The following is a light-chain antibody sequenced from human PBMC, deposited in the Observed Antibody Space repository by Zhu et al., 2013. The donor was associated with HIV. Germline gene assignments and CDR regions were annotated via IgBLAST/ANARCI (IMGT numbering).Light chain of an antibody. Sequence: DIVMTQSPLSLPVTPGEPASISCRSSQSLLHSNGYNYLDWYLQKPGQSPQLLIYLGSNRASGVPDRFSGSGSGTEFTLSISRLEPEDFAVYYCQQYGSAPLTFGGGTTVEIK. CDR3: QQYGSAPLT. CDR2: LGS. V-gene: IGKV2-28*01. CDR1: QSLLHSNGYNY. J-gene: IGKJ4*01.